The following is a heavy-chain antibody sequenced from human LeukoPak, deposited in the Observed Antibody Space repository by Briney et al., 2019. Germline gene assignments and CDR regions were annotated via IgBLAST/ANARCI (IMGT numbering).Heavy chain of an antibody. CDR3: ARGHSTERTQYFFDF. V-gene: IGHV1-69*13. D-gene: IGHD4-17*01. Sequence: SVKVSCKASGGTFSSYAISWVRQAPGQGLEWMGGIIPIFGTANYAQKFQGRVTITADESTSTAYMELSSLRSEDTAVYYCARGHSTERTQYFFDFWGQGTLVTVSS. CDR1: GGTFSSYA. J-gene: IGHJ4*02. CDR2: IIPIFGTA.